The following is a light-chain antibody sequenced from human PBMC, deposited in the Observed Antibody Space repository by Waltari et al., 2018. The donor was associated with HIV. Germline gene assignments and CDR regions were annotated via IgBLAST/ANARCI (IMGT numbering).Light chain of an antibody. CDR1: SSDVGGYHP. CDR3: RSYTSSNTRSV. CDR2: EVS. J-gene: IGLJ1*01. Sequence: QSALTQSASVSGSPGQSLTIAGTGTSSDVGGYHPVSWYQHHPGKVPKLMIYEVSNRPSGVSNRFSGSKSGNTASLTISGLQAEDEADYYCRSYTSSNTRSVFGTGTKVTVL. V-gene: IGLV2-14*01.